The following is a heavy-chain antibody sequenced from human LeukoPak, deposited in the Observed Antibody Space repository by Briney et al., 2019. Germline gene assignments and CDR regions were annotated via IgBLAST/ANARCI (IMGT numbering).Heavy chain of an antibody. CDR3: ASYIAAAGNY. Sequence: SETLSLICAVYGGSFSGYYWSWIRQPPGKGLEWIGEINHSGSTNYNPSLKSRVTISVDTSKNQFSLKLSSVTAADTAVYYCASYIAAAGNYWGQGTLVTVSS. CDR2: INHSGST. V-gene: IGHV4-34*01. D-gene: IGHD6-13*01. J-gene: IGHJ4*02. CDR1: GGSFSGYY.